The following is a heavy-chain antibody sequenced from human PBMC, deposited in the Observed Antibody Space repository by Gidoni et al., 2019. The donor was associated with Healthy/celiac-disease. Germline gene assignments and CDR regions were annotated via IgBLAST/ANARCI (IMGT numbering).Heavy chain of an antibody. D-gene: IGHD6-19*01. Sequence: QVQLQESGPGLVKPSQTLSLTCTVSVGSISSGSYYCSWVRQPAGKGLEWIGRIYTSGSTNYNPSLKSRVTISVDTSKNQFSLKLSSVTAADTAVYYCARGAVAGRGVGAFDIWGQGTMVTVSS. CDR3: ARGAVAGRGVGAFDI. CDR2: IYTSGST. V-gene: IGHV4-61*02. J-gene: IGHJ3*02. CDR1: VGSISSGSYY.